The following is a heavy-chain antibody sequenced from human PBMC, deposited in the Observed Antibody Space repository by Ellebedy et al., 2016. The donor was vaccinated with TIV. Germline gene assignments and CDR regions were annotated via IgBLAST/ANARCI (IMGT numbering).Heavy chain of an antibody. D-gene: IGHD6-19*01. CDR3: ARGGRDQWLIDY. Sequence: PGGSLRLSCAASGFTFSYYAMHWVRQAPGKGLEWVALISSDGSNKYYEDSVKGRFTISRDNSKNTLYLQMNSLRAEDTAVYYCARGGRDQWLIDYWGQGTLVTVSS. J-gene: IGHJ4*02. CDR1: GFTFSYYA. V-gene: IGHV3-30-3*01. CDR2: ISSDGSNK.